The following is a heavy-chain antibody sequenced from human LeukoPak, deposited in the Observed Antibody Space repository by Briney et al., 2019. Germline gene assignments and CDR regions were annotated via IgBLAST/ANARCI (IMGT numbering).Heavy chain of an antibody. J-gene: IGHJ3*02. CDR1: GFTFSSYW. CDR2: INSDGSST. Sequence: GGSLRLSCAASGFTFSSYWMYWVRQAPGKGLVWVSRINSDGSSTTYADSVKGRFTISRDNAKNTLYLQMNSLRAEDTAVYYCARTDYDSWSHDIWGQGTMVTVSS. D-gene: IGHD3-3*01. CDR3: ARTDYDSWSHDI. V-gene: IGHV3-74*01.